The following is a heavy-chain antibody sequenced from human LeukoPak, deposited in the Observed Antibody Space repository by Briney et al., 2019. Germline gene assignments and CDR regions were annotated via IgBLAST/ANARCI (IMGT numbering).Heavy chain of an antibody. D-gene: IGHD6-19*01. CDR1: GGSLSGYY. Sequence: SETLSLTCAVYGGSLSGYYWSWIRQPPGKGLEWIGGINHSGSTNYNPSLKSRVSISVDTSKNQLSLKLSYMTAADTAVYYCARQWLVSPLFDYWGQGTLVTVSS. J-gene: IGHJ4*02. CDR3: ARQWLVSPLFDY. CDR2: INHSGST. V-gene: IGHV4-34*01.